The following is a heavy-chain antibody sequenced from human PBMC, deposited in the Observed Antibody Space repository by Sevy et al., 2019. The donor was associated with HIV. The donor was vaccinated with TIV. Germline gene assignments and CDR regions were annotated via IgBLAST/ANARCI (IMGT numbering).Heavy chain of an antibody. Sequence: ASVKVSCKASGGTFSSYAISWVRQAPGQGLEWMGGIIPIFGTANYAQKFQGRVTITADESTGTAYMELSSLRSEDTAVYYCARVTMVRGVNGYYYGMDVWGQGTTVTVSS. CDR2: IIPIFGTA. D-gene: IGHD3-10*01. V-gene: IGHV1-69*13. CDR3: ARVTMVRGVNGYYYGMDV. J-gene: IGHJ6*02. CDR1: GGTFSSYA.